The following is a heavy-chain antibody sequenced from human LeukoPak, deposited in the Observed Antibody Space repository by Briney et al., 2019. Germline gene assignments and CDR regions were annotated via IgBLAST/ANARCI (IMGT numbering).Heavy chain of an antibody. CDR1: GYPFTDQF. J-gene: IGHJ4*02. Sequence: GASVRVPCKASGYPFTDQFINWVRQAPGRGLEWMGWINPNSGDTNYEQRFQGRVTMTRDTSISTAYMDLTRLASDDTAVYYGARGELLVDYWGQGTLVTVSS. CDR2: INPNSGDT. D-gene: IGHD3-10*01. CDR3: ARGELLVDY. V-gene: IGHV1-2*02.